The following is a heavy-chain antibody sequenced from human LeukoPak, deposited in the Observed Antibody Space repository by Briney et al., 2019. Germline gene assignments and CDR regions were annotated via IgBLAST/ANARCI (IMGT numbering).Heavy chain of an antibody. Sequence: PSETLSLTCTVSGGSISSYYWSWIRQPPGKGLEWIGYIYYSGSTNYNPSLKSRVTISVDTSKNQFSLKLSSVTAADTAVYYCARGRTNFWSGYYDYWGQGTLVTVSS. D-gene: IGHD3-3*01. J-gene: IGHJ4*02. CDR3: ARGRTNFWSGYYDY. CDR2: IYYSGST. V-gene: IGHV4-59*01. CDR1: GGSISSYY.